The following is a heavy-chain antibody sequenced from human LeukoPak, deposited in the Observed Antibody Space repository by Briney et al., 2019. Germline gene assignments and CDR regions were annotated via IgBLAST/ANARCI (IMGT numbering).Heavy chain of an antibody. CDR3: AKFRGIPTTVTQD. V-gene: IGHV3-23*01. CDR2: SSGNGDNT. CDR1: GFTFSNYA. J-gene: IGHJ4*02. Sequence: PGGSLRLPCAASGFTFSNYAMGWVRQAPGKGLEWVSTSSGNGDNTYYADSVEGRFTISRDNSRNTLYLQMSGLRADDTAVYYCAKFRGIPTTVTQDWGQGTLVTVSS. D-gene: IGHD4-17*01.